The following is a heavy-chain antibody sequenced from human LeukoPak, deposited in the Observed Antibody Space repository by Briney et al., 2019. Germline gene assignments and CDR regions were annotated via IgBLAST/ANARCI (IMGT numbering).Heavy chain of an antibody. CDR2: ISSNGGST. Sequence: PGGSLRLSCSASGFTFSSYAMHWVRQAPGKGLEYVSAISSNGGSTYYADSVKGRFTISRDNSKNTLYLQMSSLRAEDTAVYYCVKAPARGVIAYYFDYWGQGTLVTVSS. J-gene: IGHJ4*02. CDR3: VKAPARGVIAYYFDY. D-gene: IGHD3-10*01. V-gene: IGHV3-64D*06. CDR1: GFTFSSYA.